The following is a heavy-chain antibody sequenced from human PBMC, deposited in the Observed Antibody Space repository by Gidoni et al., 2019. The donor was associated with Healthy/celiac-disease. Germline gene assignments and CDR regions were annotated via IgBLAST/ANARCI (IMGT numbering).Heavy chain of an antibody. J-gene: IGHJ6*03. CDR1: GGSVSGYY. CDR3: ARGVTAAGPYYYYYYYMDV. Sequence: QVQLQQCGAGLLKPSETLSLTCAVYGGSVSGYYWSWIRQPPGKGLEWIGEINHSGSTNYNPSLRSRVTISVDTSKNQFSLKLSSVTAADTAVYYCARGVTAAGPYYYYYYYMDVWGKGTTVTVSS. CDR2: INHSGST. V-gene: IGHV4-34*01. D-gene: IGHD6-13*01.